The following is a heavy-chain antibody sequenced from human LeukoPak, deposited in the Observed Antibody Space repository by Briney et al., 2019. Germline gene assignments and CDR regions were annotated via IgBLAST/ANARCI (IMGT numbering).Heavy chain of an antibody. CDR1: GFTFSSYW. CDR3: AKEWRYSSSWYQYYFDY. V-gene: IGHV3-74*01. J-gene: IGHJ4*02. Sequence: GGSLRLSCAASGFTFSSYWMHWVRQAPGKGLVWVSRINSDGSSTSYADSVKGRFTISRDNSKNTLYLQMNSLRAEDTAVYYCAKEWRYSSSWYQYYFDYWGQGTLVTVSS. D-gene: IGHD6-13*01. CDR2: INSDGSST.